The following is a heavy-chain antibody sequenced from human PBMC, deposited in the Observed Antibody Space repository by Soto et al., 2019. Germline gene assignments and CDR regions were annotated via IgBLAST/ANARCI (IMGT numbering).Heavy chain of an antibody. D-gene: IGHD3-3*01. V-gene: IGHV1-2*02. J-gene: IGHJ4*02. CDR3: ASDVEDYDFWSGLNY. CDR1: GYTFTGYY. CDR2: INPNSGGT. Sequence: ASVKVSCKASGYTFTGYYMHWVRQAPGQGLEWMGWINPNSGGTNYAQKFQGRVTMTRDTSISTAYMELSRLRSDDTAVYYCASDVEDYDFWSGLNYWGQGTLVTVSS.